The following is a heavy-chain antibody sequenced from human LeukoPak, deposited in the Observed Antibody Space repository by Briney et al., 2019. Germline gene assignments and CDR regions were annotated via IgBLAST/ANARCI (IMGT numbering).Heavy chain of an antibody. J-gene: IGHJ4*02. Sequence: GRSLRLSCVASGFTFSQYSMNWIRQAPGKGLDWLAYISGRISTIHYADSVRGRFTISRDNAKKSLFLQMNSLRPEDTGVYYCARLVGASTLIDYWGQGTLVTVSS. CDR1: GFTFSQYS. CDR3: ARLVGASTLIDY. CDR2: ISGRISTI. V-gene: IGHV3-48*04. D-gene: IGHD1-26*01.